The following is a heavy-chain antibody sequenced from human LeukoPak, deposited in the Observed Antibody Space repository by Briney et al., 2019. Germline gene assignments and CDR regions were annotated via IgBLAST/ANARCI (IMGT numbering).Heavy chain of an antibody. CDR3: ARQDIILGVVTYFQYYLDV. Sequence: ASVTVSCKASGYTFTGYHLHWVRQAPGQGLEWMGWINPKNGVTDSPPKFQGRVTMTRDTSITTAYMEVWGLTSNDTATYYCARQDIILGVVTYFQYYLDVWGKGTTVTVSS. D-gene: IGHD3-3*01. CDR1: GYTFTGYH. V-gene: IGHV1-2*02. J-gene: IGHJ6*03. CDR2: INPKNGVT.